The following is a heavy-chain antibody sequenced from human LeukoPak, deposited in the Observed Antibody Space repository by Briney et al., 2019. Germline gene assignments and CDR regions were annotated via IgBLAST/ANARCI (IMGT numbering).Heavy chain of an antibody. CDR1: GFTFDDYA. Sequence: GGSLRLSCAAFGFTFDDYAMHWVRQAPGKGLEWVSGISWNSGSIGYADSVKGRFTISRDNAKNSLYLQMNSLRAEDTALYYCAKSHYSSGWDAFDYWGQGTLVTVSS. J-gene: IGHJ4*02. V-gene: IGHV3-9*01. D-gene: IGHD6-19*01. CDR3: AKSHYSSGWDAFDY. CDR2: ISWNSGSI.